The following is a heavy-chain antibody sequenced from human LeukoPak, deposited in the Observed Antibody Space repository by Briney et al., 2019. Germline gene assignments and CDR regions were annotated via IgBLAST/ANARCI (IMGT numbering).Heavy chain of an antibody. D-gene: IGHD5-24*01. V-gene: IGHV3-53*01. CDR3: ARDFRDGYTFSSDY. J-gene: IGHJ4*02. CDR2: IYSGGST. Sequence: PGGSLRLSCAASGFTVSSNYMGWVRQAPGKGLEWVSVIYSGGSTYYADSVKGRFTISRDNSKNTLYLQMNSLRAEDTAVYYCARDFRDGYTFSSDYWGQGTLVTVSS. CDR1: GFTVSSNY.